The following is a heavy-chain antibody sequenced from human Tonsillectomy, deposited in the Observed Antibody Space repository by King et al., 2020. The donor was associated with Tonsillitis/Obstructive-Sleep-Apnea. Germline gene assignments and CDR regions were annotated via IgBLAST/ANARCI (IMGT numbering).Heavy chain of an antibody. CDR3: VKDWEGSGWFDP. Sequence: EFQLVQSGGGLVQPGGSLRLSCSASGFTFSSYAMHWVRPAPGKGLEYVSAISSHGGSIYYAESVKGRFTISRDNSTNTLYLQMSSLRAEDTAVYYCVKDWEGSGWFDPWGQGTLVTVSS. D-gene: IGHD1-26*01. J-gene: IGHJ5*02. V-gene: IGHV3-64D*06. CDR1: GFTFSSYA. CDR2: ISSHGGSI.